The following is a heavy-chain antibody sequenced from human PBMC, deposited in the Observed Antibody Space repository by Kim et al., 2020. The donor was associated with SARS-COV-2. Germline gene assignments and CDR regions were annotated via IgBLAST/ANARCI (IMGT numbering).Heavy chain of an antibody. CDR1: GFSFNNYA. Sequence: GGSLRLSCAASGFSFNNYAMTWVRQATVKGLEWVSAISRDSESIFYADSVRGRFTISRDNSKNTLYLQMNSLRAEDTALYYCAKKLTGQNWFDPWGQGTLVTVSS. CDR2: ISRDSESI. D-gene: IGHD1-20*01. CDR3: AKKLTGQNWFDP. J-gene: IGHJ5*02. V-gene: IGHV3-23*01.